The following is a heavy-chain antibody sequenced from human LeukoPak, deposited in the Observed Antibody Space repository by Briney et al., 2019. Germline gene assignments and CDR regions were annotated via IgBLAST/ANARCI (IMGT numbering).Heavy chain of an antibody. D-gene: IGHD5-18*01. V-gene: IGHV3-30*18. CDR1: GFTFSSYG. Sequence: GRSLRLSCAASGFTFSSYGMHWVRQAPGKGLEWVAVISCDGSNKYYADSVKGRFTISRDNSENTLYLQMNGLRAEDTAVYYCAKTGDTAMVLYYYYGMDVWGQGTTVTVSS. J-gene: IGHJ6*02. CDR2: ISCDGSNK. CDR3: AKTGDTAMVLYYYYGMDV.